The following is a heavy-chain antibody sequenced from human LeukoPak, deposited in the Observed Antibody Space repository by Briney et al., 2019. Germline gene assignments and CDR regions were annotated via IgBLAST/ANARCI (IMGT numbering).Heavy chain of an antibody. J-gene: IGHJ5*02. CDR2: IYTSGST. V-gene: IGHV4-4*09. CDR3: ARLWYCSSTSCAHSPEGWFDP. Sequence: SETLSLTCTVSGGSISSYYWSWIRQPPGKGLEWIGYIYTSGSTNYNPSLKSRVTISVDTSKNQFSLKLSSVTAADTAVYYCARLWYCSSTSCAHSPEGWFDPWGQGTLVTVSS. D-gene: IGHD2-2*01. CDR1: GGSISSYY.